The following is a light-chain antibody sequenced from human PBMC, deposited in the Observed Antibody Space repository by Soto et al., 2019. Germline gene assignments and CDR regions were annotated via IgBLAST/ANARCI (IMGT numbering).Light chain of an antibody. CDR3: QHYGSLVLT. CDR1: QSVSSSY. CDR2: GAS. V-gene: IGKV3-20*01. Sequence: EIVLTQSPGTLSLSPGERATLSCRASQSVSSSYLAWYQQKPGQAPTLLIYGASSRATGIPDKCSGSGSGKDFTLTISRLEPEDFAVYYCQHYGSLVLTFGGGTKVEIK. J-gene: IGKJ4*01.